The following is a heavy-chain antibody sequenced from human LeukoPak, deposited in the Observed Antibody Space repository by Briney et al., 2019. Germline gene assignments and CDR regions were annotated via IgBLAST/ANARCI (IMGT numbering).Heavy chain of an antibody. D-gene: IGHD2-15*01. CDR2: IYHSGST. CDR1: GGSISSSNW. V-gene: IGHV4-4*02. Sequence: PSGTLSLTCAVSGGSISSSNWWSWVRQPPGKGLEWIGEIYHSGSTNYNPSLKSRVTISVDKSKNQFSLKLSPVTAADTAVYYCAVAATYYYYYGMDVWGQGTTVTVSS. CDR3: AVAATYYYYYGMDV. J-gene: IGHJ6*02.